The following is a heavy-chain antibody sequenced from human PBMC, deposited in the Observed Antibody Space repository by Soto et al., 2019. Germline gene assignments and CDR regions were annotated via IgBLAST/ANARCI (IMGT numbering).Heavy chain of an antibody. Sequence: SETLSLTRVVSSGSITDYSWTWIRRPAGKGLEWIGLIYSSGTTSYNPSLESRVTMSLDTSKKSFSLELTSVTAADTAVYYCARVFYTDSSGYPRPIFDSWVPGTLVTVSS. CDR2: IYSSGTT. CDR1: SGSITDYS. D-gene: IGHD3-22*01. CDR3: ARVFYTDSSGYPRPIFDS. V-gene: IGHV4-4*07. J-gene: IGHJ4*02.